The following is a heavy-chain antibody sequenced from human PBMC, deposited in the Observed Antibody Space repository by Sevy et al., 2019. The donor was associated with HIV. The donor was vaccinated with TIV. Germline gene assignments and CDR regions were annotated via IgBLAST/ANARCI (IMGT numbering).Heavy chain of an antibody. J-gene: IGHJ4*02. CDR2: ISVVDLGNT. CDR1: GFTFRNSA. Sequence: GGSLRLSCTVSGFTFRNSAMNWVRQAPGKGLEWVSTISVVDLGNTHYADSVNGRFTISTDDSKNTVYLQMNNLRVEDTAKYYCASWVGAHFDYWGQGAVVTVSS. V-gene: IGHV3-23*01. D-gene: IGHD1-26*01. CDR3: ASWVGAHFDY.